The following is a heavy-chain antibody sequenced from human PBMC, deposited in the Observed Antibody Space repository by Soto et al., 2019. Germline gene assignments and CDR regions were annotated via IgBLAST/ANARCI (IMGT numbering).Heavy chain of an antibody. V-gene: IGHV3-23*01. CDR3: AKPYFDCWSGYEAAAKDDACDI. CDR1: GFTFSSYA. Sequence: DVHLFESGGGLVQTGGSLRVSCEASGFTFSSYAMNWVRQAPGTGLEWVAGISGNGRVTHYADSVKGRFTVSRDNAKNTLYLQMTSLRAEDTALYYCAKPYFDCWSGYEAAAKDDACDIWGHGTMVTFSS. J-gene: IGHJ3*02. CDR2: ISGNGRVT. D-gene: IGHD3-3*01.